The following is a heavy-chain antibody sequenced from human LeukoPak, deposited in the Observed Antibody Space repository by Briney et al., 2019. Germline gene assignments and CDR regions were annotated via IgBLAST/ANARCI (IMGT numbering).Heavy chain of an antibody. J-gene: IGHJ3*02. Sequence: PSETLSLTCSVSRGSIDSTNYYWSWIRQPPGKGLEWIGEINHSGSTNYNPSLKSRVTISVDTSKNQFSLKLSSVTAADTAVYYCARIDYGDLVAFDIWGQGTMVTVSS. CDR2: INHSGST. CDR3: ARIDYGDLVAFDI. CDR1: RGSIDSTNYY. V-gene: IGHV4-39*07. D-gene: IGHD4-17*01.